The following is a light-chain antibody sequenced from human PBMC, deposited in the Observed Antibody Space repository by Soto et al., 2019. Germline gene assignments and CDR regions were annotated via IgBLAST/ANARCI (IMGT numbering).Light chain of an antibody. Sequence: QSVLTQPPSVSAAPGQTVTISCSGSSSSVGHESVSWYQSLPGTAPKLLIYDNYKRPSGIPDRFSVSQSGTSATLGITGLQTGDEADYYCGTWETTRNVWVFGGGTKLTVL. CDR3: GTWETTRNVWV. CDR1: SSSVGHES. CDR2: DNY. V-gene: IGLV1-51*01. J-gene: IGLJ3*02.